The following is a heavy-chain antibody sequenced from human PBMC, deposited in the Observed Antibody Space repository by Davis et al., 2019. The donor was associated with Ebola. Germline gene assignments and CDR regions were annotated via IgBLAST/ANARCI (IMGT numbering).Heavy chain of an antibody. CDR2: INPNTGGT. V-gene: IGHV1-2*02. CDR1: GYTFTAYF. CDR3: ARDGRYSYGYDY. D-gene: IGHD5-18*01. J-gene: IGHJ4*02. Sequence: AASVKVSCKASGYTFTAYFIHWVRRAPGEGLEWMGWINPNTGGTNSAQKFQGRVTMTRATSMTTAYMELNSLRSDDTAVYYCARDGRYSYGYDYWGQGTLVTVSS.